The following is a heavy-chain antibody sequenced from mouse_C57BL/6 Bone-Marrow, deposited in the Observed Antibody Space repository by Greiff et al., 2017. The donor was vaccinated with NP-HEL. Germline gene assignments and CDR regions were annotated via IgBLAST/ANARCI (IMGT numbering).Heavy chain of an antibody. V-gene: IGHV1-39*01. J-gene: IGHJ2*01. Sequence: EVKVVESGPELVKPGASVKISCKASGYSFTDYNMNWVKQSNGKSLEWIGVINPNYGTTSYNQKFKGKATLTVDQSSSTAYMQLNSLTSEDSAVYYCARGYYGSSPSYFDYWGQGTTLTVSS. CDR1: GYSFTDYN. D-gene: IGHD1-1*01. CDR3: ARGYYGSSPSYFDY. CDR2: INPNYGTT.